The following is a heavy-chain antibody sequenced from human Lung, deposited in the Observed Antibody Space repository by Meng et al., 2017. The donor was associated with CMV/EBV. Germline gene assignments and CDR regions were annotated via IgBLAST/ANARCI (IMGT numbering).Heavy chain of an antibody. J-gene: IGHJ4*02. CDR1: STL. CDR3: ARIERRRILKYCGSDCSTTDY. CDR2: FYHSGST. D-gene: IGHD2-21*02. V-gene: IGHV4-4*02. Sequence: STLWPSVRQVPAKVLEWIGAFYHSGSTNSNPSIKSRVTISVDKFKNQFSLKLGSVTAADTAVYYCARIERRRILKYCGSDCSTTDYWGQGTLVTVSS.